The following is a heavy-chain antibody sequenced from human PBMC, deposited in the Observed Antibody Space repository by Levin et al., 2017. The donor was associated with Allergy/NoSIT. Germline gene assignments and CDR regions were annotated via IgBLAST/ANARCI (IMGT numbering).Heavy chain of an antibody. V-gene: IGHV1-18*01. J-gene: IGHJ6*02. Sequence: ASVKVSCKASGYTFTSYGISWVRQAPGQGLEWMGWISAYNGNTNYAQKLQGRVTMTTDTSTSTAYMELRSLRSDDTAVYYCARDSSGIRTSYYYYYGMDVWGQGTTVTVSS. CDR2: ISAYNGNT. CDR1: GYTFTSYG. CDR3: ARDSSGIRTSYYYYYGMDV. D-gene: IGHD1-14*01.